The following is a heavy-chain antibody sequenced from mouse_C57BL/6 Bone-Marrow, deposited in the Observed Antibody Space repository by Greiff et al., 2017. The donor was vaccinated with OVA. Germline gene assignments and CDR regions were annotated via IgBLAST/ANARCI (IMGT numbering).Heavy chain of an antibody. J-gene: IGHJ2*01. CDR3: ALRYPYYFSY. CDR1: GYTFTSYW. V-gene: IGHV1-52*01. D-gene: IGHD1-1*01. Sequence: QSCQASGYTFTSYWMHWVKQRPIQGLEWIGNIDPSDSETHYNQKFKDKATLTVDKSSSTAYMQLSSLTSEDSAVYYCALRYPYYFSYWGQGTTLTVSS. CDR2: IDPSDSET.